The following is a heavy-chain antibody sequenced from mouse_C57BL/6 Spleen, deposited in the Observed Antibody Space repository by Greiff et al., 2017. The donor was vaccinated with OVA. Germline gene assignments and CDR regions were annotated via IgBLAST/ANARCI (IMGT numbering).Heavy chain of an antibody. CDR2: ISDGGSYT. CDR1: GFTFSSYA. V-gene: IGHV5-4*01. J-gene: IGHJ2*01. CDR3: ARAPISKNYFDY. Sequence: EVQLVESGGGLVKPGGSLKLSCAASGFTFSSYAMSWVRQTPEKRLEWVATISDGGSYTYYPDNVKGRFTISRDNAKNNLYLQMSHLKSEDTAMYYCARAPISKNYFDYWGQGTTLTVSS.